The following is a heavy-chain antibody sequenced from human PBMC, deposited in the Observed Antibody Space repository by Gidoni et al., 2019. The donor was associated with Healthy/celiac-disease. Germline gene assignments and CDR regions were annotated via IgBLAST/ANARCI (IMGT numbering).Heavy chain of an antibody. V-gene: IGHV3-30-3*01. CDR2: ISYDGSNK. Sequence: QVQLVESGGGVVQPGRSLRLSCAAPGYTFSSYAMHWVRQAPGKGLEWVAVISYDGSNKYYADSVKGRFTISRDNSKNTLYLQMNSLRAEDTAVYYCARSPMVETLPFDYWGQGTLVTVSS. D-gene: IGHD3-10*01. J-gene: IGHJ4*02. CDR3: ARSPMVETLPFDY. CDR1: GYTFSSYA.